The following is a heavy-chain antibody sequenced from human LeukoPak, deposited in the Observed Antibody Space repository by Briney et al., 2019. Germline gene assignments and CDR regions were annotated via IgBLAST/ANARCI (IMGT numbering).Heavy chain of an antibody. Sequence: ASVKVSCKASGGTFSSYGISWVRQAPGQGLEWMGWISAYNGNTNYAQKLQGRVTMTTDTSTSTAHMELRSLRSDDTAVYYCAREGDGAVDLDYWGQGTLVTVSS. CDR3: AREGDGAVDLDY. V-gene: IGHV1-18*01. J-gene: IGHJ4*02. CDR2: ISAYNGNT. D-gene: IGHD6-19*01. CDR1: GGTFSSYG.